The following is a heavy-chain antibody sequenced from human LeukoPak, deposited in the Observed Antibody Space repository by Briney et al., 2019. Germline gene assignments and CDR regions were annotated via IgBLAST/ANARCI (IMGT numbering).Heavy chain of an antibody. CDR3: ARSPYSSSWYPFAP. CDR1: GYSITSISY. Sequence: TTSETLSLTCSVSGYSITSISYWGWIRQPPGKGLEWIGEINHSGSTNYNPSLKSRVTISVDTSKNQFSLKLTSVTAADTAVYYCARSPYSSSWYPFAPWGQGTLVTVSS. CDR2: INHSGST. J-gene: IGHJ5*02. V-gene: IGHV4-38-2*01. D-gene: IGHD6-13*01.